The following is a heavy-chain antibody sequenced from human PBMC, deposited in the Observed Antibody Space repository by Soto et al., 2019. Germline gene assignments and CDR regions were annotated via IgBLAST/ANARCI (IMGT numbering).Heavy chain of an antibody. CDR1: GGPISSCDYY. J-gene: IGHJ6*02. CDR3: GRDRAPDV. D-gene: IGHD3-10*01. CDR2: IYYSGTT. Sequence: SETLSLTCTVSGGPISSCDYYWSWIRQPPGKGLEWIGYIYYSGTTFYNPSLKSRVTISVDTSKNQFSLKLSSVTAADTAVYYCGRDRAPDVWGQGTTVTVS. V-gene: IGHV4-30-4*01.